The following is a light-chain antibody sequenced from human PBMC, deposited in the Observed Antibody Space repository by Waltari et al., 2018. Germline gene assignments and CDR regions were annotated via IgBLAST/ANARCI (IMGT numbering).Light chain of an antibody. V-gene: IGKV1-12*01. CDR1: QGITSR. J-gene: IGKJ3*01. CDR2: DAS. Sequence: DIQMTQSPSAVSAFVGDRVIITCRASQGITSRLAWYQQKPGKAPKLLIYDASSLQSGVPSRFCGSGCSTAFTLPINNLQPADIVTSFCHQANTFHVTFGPGTKVDIK. CDR3: HQANTFHVT.